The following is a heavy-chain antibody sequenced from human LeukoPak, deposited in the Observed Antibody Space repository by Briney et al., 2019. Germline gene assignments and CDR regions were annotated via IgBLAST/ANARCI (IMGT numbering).Heavy chain of an antibody. D-gene: IGHD5-18*01. J-gene: IGHJ6*02. CDR1: GYTFTSYG. Sequence: ASVKVSCKASGYTFTSYGISWVRQAPGQGLEWMGWISAYNGNTNYAQKLQGRVTMTTDTSTSTAYMELRSLRSDDTAVYYCAREGYSYGQVYYYGMDVWGQGTTVTVSS. CDR2: ISAYNGNT. V-gene: IGHV1-18*01. CDR3: AREGYSYGQVYYYGMDV.